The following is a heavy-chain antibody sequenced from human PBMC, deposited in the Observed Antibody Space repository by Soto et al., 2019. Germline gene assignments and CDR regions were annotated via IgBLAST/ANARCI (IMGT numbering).Heavy chain of an antibody. CDR3: ARGNHRWLQLWYFDL. Sequence: QVQLVQSGAEVKKPGSSVTVSCKASGGTFSSYTISWVRQAPGQGLEWMGGVIPIFGTENYAQKFQGRVTIPADESTSTAYMELSRLRSEDTAVYYCARGNHRWLQLWYFDLWGRGTLVTVSS. V-gene: IGHV1-69*12. CDR1: GGTFSSYT. CDR2: VIPIFGTE. D-gene: IGHD5-12*01. J-gene: IGHJ2*01.